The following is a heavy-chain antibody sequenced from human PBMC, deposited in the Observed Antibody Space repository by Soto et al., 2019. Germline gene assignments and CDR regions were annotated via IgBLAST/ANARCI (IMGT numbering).Heavy chain of an antibody. CDR2: INPNSGGT. CDR1: GYTFTGYY. V-gene: IGHV1-2*04. CDR3: ARGDGVVINLDY. D-gene: IGHD3-3*01. J-gene: IGHJ4*02. Sequence: ASVKVSCKASGYTFTGYYMHWVRQAPGQGLEWMGWINPNSGGTNYAQKFQGWVTMTRDTSISTAYMERSRLRSDDTAVYYCARGDGVVINLDYWGQGTLVTVSS.